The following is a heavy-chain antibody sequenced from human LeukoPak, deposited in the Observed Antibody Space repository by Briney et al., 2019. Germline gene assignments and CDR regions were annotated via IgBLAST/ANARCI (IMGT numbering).Heavy chain of an antibody. D-gene: IGHD5-18*01. J-gene: IGHJ5*02. CDR2: IYYSGST. Sequence: PSETLSLTCTVSGGSISSGGYYWSWIRQHPGKGLEWIGYIYYSGSTYYNPSLKSRVTISVDTSKNQFSLKLSSVTAADTAVYYCARRGYSYGYGGFGGVNWFDPWGRGTLVTVSS. V-gene: IGHV4-31*03. CDR3: ARRGYSYGYGGFGGVNWFDP. CDR1: GGSISSGGYY.